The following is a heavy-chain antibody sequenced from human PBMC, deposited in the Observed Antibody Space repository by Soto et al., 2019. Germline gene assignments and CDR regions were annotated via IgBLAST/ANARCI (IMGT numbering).Heavy chain of an antibody. CDR3: ARWGSGWYLRGMDV. D-gene: IGHD6-19*01. Sequence: QVQLVQSGAEVKKPGASVKVSCKASGYTFTSYDINCVRQATGQGLEWMGWMTPNSGNTGYAQKFQGRVTMTRNTSISTDYMELSSLRSEDTAVYYCARWGSGWYLRGMDVWGKGTTVTVSS. V-gene: IGHV1-8*01. CDR2: MTPNSGNT. J-gene: IGHJ6*04. CDR1: GYTFTSYD.